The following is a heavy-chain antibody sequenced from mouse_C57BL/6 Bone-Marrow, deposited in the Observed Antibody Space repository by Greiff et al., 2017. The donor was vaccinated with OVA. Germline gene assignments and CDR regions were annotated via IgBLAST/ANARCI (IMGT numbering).Heavy chain of an antibody. Sequence: QVQLQQPGAELVKPGASVKMSCKASGYTFTSYWITWVKQRPGQGLEWIGDIYPGSGSTNYNEKFKSKATLTVDTSSSTAYMQLSSLTSEDSAVYYCARDYSILYYFDYWGKGTTRTVSS. CDR2: IYPGSGST. D-gene: IGHD2-5*01. CDR3: ARDYSILYYFDY. V-gene: IGHV1-55*01. J-gene: IGHJ2*01. CDR1: GYTFTSYW.